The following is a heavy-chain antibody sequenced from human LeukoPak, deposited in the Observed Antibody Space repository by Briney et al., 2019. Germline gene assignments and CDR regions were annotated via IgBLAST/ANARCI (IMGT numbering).Heavy chain of an antibody. CDR3: AKDRARQRWYFDL. J-gene: IGHJ2*01. Sequence: GGSLRLSCAASGFTFSSYAMHWVRQAPGKGLEWVAVISYDGSNKYYADSVKGRFTISRDNSKNTLYLQMNSLRAEDTALYYCAKDRARQRWYFDLWGRGTLVTVSS. CDR1: GFTFSSYA. CDR2: ISYDGSNK. V-gene: IGHV3-30-3*01.